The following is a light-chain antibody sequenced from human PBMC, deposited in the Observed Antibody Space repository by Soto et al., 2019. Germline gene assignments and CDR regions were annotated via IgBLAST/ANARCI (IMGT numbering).Light chain of an antibody. CDR2: GGS. V-gene: IGKV3-20*01. CDR1: QSVGSSW. J-gene: IGKJ1*01. CDR3: QQYYSSRT. Sequence: EIVLTQSPGTVSLSPGERATLSCRASQSVGSSWLAWYQQKPGQATRVLIYGGSNRATGIPDRFSGSWSGTDFTLTISRLEPEDVAVYYCQQYYSSRTFGQGTKVEMK.